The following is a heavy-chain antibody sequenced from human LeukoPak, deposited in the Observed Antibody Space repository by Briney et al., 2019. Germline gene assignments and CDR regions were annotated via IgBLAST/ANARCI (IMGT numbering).Heavy chain of an antibody. CDR3: ARGKRGYSYANDY. V-gene: IGHV4-34*01. Sequence: SETLSLTCAVYAGSFSGYYWSWIRQPPGKGLEWIGEINHSGSTNYNPSLKSRVTISVDTSKNQFSLKLSSVTAADTAVYYCARGKRGYSYANDYWGQGTLVTVSS. CDR2: INHSGST. CDR1: AGSFSGYY. J-gene: IGHJ4*02. D-gene: IGHD5-18*01.